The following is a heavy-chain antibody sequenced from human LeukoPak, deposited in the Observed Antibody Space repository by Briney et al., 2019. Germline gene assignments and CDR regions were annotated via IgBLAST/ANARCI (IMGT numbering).Heavy chain of an antibody. J-gene: IGHJ5*02. CDR3: ARQDYYGSGSYYNWFDP. D-gene: IGHD3-10*01. CDR1: GYNFPIYW. V-gene: IGHV5-51*01. CDR2: IYPDDSNT. Sequence: GESLKISCQGSGYNFPIYWIGWVRQMPGQGLEWMGIIYPDDSNTIYGPSFQGQVTISADKSINTAYLEWSSLKASDTAIYYCARQDYYGSGSYYNWFDPWGPRTLVTVSS.